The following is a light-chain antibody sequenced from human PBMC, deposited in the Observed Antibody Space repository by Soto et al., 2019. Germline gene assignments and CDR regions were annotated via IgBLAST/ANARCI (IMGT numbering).Light chain of an antibody. Sequence: EMVLTQSPGTLSLSPGGRATLSCRASHSVSRTYLAWYQQKPGQAPRVLIYGTSDRATGTPDRFGGSWSGTVFTITISRLEPEYAAVYYCQQFDDSVTFGQGTRLENK. V-gene: IGKV3-20*01. J-gene: IGKJ5*01. CDR3: QQFDDSVT. CDR1: HSVSRTY. CDR2: GTS.